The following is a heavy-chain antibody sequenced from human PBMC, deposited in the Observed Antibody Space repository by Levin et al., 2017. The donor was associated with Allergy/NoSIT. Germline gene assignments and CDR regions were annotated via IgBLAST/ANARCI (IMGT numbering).Heavy chain of an antibody. V-gene: IGHV3-23*01. J-gene: IGHJ3*02. D-gene: IGHD3-10*01. CDR3: AGKICCGDFHAFDS. Sequence: GGSLRLSCAASGFTFKNYAMSWVRQAPGKGLEWLSAISPSGDYTLYADSVKGRFTISRDNSKNTLSLQMHTLRAEDTAVYYCAGKICCGDFHAFDSWGQGTMVTVSS. CDR2: ISPSGDYT. CDR1: GFTFKNYA.